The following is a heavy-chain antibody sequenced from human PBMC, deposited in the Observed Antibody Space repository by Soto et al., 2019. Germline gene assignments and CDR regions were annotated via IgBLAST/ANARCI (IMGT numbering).Heavy chain of an antibody. CDR1: GGSISTSSHY. D-gene: IGHD3-22*01. Sequence: SETLSLTCTVSGGSISTSSHYWGCMRQSPGKGLEWIGTVFHTGSTSYNPSLKSRVTISIDTSMNHFSLKLSSVTAADTAIYFCATKNYYESSGYYSWGQGALVTVSS. CDR2: VFHTGST. CDR3: ATKNYYESSGYYS. J-gene: IGHJ4*02. V-gene: IGHV4-39*02.